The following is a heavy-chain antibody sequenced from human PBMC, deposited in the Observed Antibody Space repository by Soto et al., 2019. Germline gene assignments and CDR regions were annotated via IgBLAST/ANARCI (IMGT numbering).Heavy chain of an antibody. CDR3: ARVSDCSGGSCYSGAYMDV. CDR2: MNPNSGNT. CDR1: GYTFTSYD. Sequence: VASVKVSCKASGYTFTSYDINWVRQATGQGLEWMGWMNPNSGNTGYAQKSQGRVTMTRNTSISTAYMELSSLRSEDTAVYYCARVSDCSGGSCYSGAYMDVWGKGTTVTVSS. J-gene: IGHJ6*03. V-gene: IGHV1-8*01. D-gene: IGHD2-15*01.